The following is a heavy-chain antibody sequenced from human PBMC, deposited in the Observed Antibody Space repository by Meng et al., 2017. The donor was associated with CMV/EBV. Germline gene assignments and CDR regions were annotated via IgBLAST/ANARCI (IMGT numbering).Heavy chain of an antibody. D-gene: IGHD3-10*01. CDR1: GFTFSNYA. J-gene: IGHJ4*02. CDR2: IYNGGNSE. Sequence: GGSLRLSCAASGFTFSNYAMSWIRQAPGKGLEWVSVIYNGGNSEYYADPVKGRFTISRDDSKNTLYLRMNSLRAEDTAVYYCASGGTRWFVPFGYWGLGTLVTVSS. CDR3: ASGGTRWFVPFGY. V-gene: IGHV3-23*03.